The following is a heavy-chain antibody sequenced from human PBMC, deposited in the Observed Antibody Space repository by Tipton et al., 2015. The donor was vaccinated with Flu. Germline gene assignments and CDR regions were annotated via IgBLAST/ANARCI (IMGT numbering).Heavy chain of an antibody. D-gene: IGHD1-26*01. Sequence: SLRLSCAASGFVVSTNFLTWVRQAPGKGLEWVSVTYSSGKTDYADSVKGRFTISRDNSKNTLYLQMNSLRPEDTAICYCASGSYLDYYYGMDVWGQGTTVTVSS. J-gene: IGHJ6*02. CDR1: GFVVSTNF. CDR2: TYSSGKT. V-gene: IGHV3-66*02. CDR3: ASGSYLDYYYGMDV.